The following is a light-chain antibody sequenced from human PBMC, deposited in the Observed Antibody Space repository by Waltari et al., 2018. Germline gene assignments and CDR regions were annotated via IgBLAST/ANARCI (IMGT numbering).Light chain of an antibody. CDR1: QSVTST. V-gene: IGKV3-15*01. Sequence: EIVMTQSPATLSVSPGERATLSCRASQSVTSTLAWFQQKPGQVPRLLIYGASARATGIPPRFSGSGSGTDCTLTISSRQSEDVAVYYCLQYSNWPPLTFGGGTKVEIK. CDR2: GAS. J-gene: IGKJ4*01. CDR3: LQYSNWPPLT.